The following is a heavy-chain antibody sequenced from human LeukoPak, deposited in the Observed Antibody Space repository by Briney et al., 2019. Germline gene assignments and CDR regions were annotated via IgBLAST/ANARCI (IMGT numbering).Heavy chain of an antibody. Sequence: GGSLRLSCAASGFTFSIYAMSWVRQAPGKGLEWVSTISGSGGSTFYADSVKGRFTIPRDNSKNTLSLQMNSLRAEDTAVYYCAKDGGARDFDYWGRGTLVAVSS. CDR1: GFTFSIYA. J-gene: IGHJ4*02. CDR3: AKDGGARDFDY. CDR2: ISGSGGST. D-gene: IGHD4-23*01. V-gene: IGHV3-23*01.